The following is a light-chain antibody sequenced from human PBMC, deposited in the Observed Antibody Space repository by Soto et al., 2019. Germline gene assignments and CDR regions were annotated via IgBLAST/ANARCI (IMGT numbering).Light chain of an antibody. J-gene: IGLJ1*01. CDR3: CSYTSRTTLV. CDR2: EVT. CDR1: SSDVGGYNY. V-gene: IGLV2-14*01. Sequence: QSLLTQHACVSLSPGQSITVSCTGTSSDVGGYNYVSWYQQHPGKAPELMIYEVTNRPSGVSNRFSGSKSGNTASLTISGLQAEDEADYYCCSYTSRTTLVFGTGTKVTVL.